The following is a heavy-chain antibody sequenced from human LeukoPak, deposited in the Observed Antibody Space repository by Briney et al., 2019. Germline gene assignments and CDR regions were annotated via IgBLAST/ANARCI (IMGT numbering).Heavy chain of an antibody. CDR1: GFTFRSYT. D-gene: IGHD3-22*01. Sequence: GGSLRLSCAASGFTFRSYTMSWVRQAPGKGLEWVSVISGSGGNTYYADPVKGRFTISRDNSKNTLYLQMNSLRAEDTAVYYCAKQLYYYDSSAYSPHYYFDYWGQGTLVTVSS. CDR2: ISGSGGNT. V-gene: IGHV3-23*01. J-gene: IGHJ4*02. CDR3: AKQLYYYDSSAYSPHYYFDY.